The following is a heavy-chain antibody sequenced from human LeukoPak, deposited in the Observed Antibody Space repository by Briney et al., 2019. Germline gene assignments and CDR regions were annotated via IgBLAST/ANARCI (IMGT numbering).Heavy chain of an antibody. Sequence: ALVKVSCKASGYTFTSYAMNWVRQAPGQGLEWMGWINTNTGNPTYAQGFTGRFVFSLDTSVSTAYLQISSLKAGDTAVYYCATGGYSNHLDYWGQGTLVTVSS. CDR3: ATGGYSNHLDY. V-gene: IGHV7-4-1*02. J-gene: IGHJ4*02. CDR1: GYTFTSYA. D-gene: IGHD4-11*01. CDR2: INTNTGNP.